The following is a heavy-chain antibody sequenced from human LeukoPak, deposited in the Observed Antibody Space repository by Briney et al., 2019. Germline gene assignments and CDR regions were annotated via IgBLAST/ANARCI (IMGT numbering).Heavy chain of an antibody. CDR3: AGSDLTQDYWDY. D-gene: IGHD2-15*01. CDR1: GGSVSTSSYY. CDR2: IYSSGYT. J-gene: IGHJ4*02. Sequence: SETLSLTCTVSGGSVSTSSYYWGWLRQPPGKGLEGIGRIYSSGYTYYNPSLKSRATISVDTSKNQFSLKLTSVTAADTAVYYGAGSDLTQDYWDYWGQGTLVTVSS. V-gene: IGHV4-39*07.